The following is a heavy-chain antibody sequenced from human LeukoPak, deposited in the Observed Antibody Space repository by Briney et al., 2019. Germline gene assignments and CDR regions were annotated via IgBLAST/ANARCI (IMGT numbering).Heavy chain of an antibody. V-gene: IGHV3-20*01. CDR3: ARAHGPDIVATPFDY. J-gene: IGHJ4*02. Sequence: TGGSLRLSCAASGFAFDDYGMSWVRQAPGKGLEWVSGINWNGGSTGYADSVKGRFTISRDNAKNSLYLQMNSLRAEDTALYHCARAHGPDIVATPFDYWGQGTLVTVSS. CDR2: INWNGGST. CDR1: GFAFDDYG. D-gene: IGHD5-12*01.